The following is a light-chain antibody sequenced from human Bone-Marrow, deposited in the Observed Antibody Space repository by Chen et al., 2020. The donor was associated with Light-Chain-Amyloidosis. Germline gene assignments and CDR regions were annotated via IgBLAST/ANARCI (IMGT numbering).Light chain of an antibody. Sequence: SYELTQPPSVSVSPGQTARITCSGDDLPTKYAYWYQQKPGHAPVLVIHRDTERPSGISARFSGSSSGTTATLTISGVQAEDEADYHCQSADSSGTYEVIFGGGTKLTVL. V-gene: IGLV3-25*03. CDR3: QSADSSGTYEVI. CDR2: RDT. J-gene: IGLJ2*01. CDR1: DLPTKY.